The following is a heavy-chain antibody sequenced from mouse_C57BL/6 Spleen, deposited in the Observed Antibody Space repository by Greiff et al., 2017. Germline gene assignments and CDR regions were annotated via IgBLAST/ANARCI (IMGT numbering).Heavy chain of an antibody. CDR2: INPNNGGT. D-gene: IGHD2-5*01. Sequence: EVQLQQSGPELVKPGASVKISCKASGYTFTDYYMNWVKQSHGKSLEWIGDINPNNGGTSYNQKFKGKATLTVDKSSSTAYMERRSLTSEDSAVYYCARRNYYSNYAMDYWGQGTSVTVSS. J-gene: IGHJ4*01. V-gene: IGHV1-26*01. CDR1: GYTFTDYY. CDR3: ARRNYYSNYAMDY.